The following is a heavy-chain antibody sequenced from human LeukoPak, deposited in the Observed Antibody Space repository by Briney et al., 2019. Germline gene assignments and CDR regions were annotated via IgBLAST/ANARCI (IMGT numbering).Heavy chain of an antibody. CDR1: GYTFTGYY. J-gene: IGHJ3*02. V-gene: IGHV1-2*02. CDR3: ARSGLVWFGELTDAFDI. CDR2: INPNSGGT. Sequence: ASVKVSCKASGYTFTGYYMHWVRQAPGQGLEWMGWINPNSGGTNYAQKFQGRVTMTRDTSISTAYMELSRLRSDDTAVYYCARSGLVWFGELTDAFDIWGQGTMVTVSS. D-gene: IGHD3-10*01.